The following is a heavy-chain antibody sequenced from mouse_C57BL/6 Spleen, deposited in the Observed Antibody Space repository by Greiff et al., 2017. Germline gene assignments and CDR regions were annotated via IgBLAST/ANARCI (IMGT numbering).Heavy chain of an antibody. CDR3: ARGTKDYYFDY. CDR2: INPSRGYT. CDR1: GYTFTSYW. Sequence: VKLQESGAELAKPWASVKLSCKASGYTFTSYWMHWVKQRPGPGLEWIGYINPSRGYTKYNQKFKDKAPLTADKSSSTAYMQLGSLTYEDSAIYYCARGTKDYYFDYWGQGTTLTVSS. J-gene: IGHJ2*01. V-gene: IGHV1-7*01. D-gene: IGHD3-3*01.